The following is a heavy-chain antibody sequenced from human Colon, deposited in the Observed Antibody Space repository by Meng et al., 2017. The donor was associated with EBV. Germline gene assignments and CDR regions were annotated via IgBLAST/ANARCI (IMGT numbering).Heavy chain of an antibody. Sequence: QRSGPGLFRPHHSLPPASVVSGDCFRCGRYPWSWVPQAPGKSLEWIGTSESPSYNPPLRSRVVISVDTAKNQFCLRLDSVTAADTAVYYCTTYAVGAGGRGYWGPGTLVTVSS. D-gene: IGHD2-15*01. CDR1: GDCFRCGRYP. CDR3: TTYAVGAGGRGY. CDR2: SESP. V-gene: IGHV4-30-4*01. J-gene: IGHJ4*02.